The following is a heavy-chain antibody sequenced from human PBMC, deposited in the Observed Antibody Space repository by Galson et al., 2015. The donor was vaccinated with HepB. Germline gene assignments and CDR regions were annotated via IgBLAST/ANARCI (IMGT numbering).Heavy chain of an antibody. D-gene: IGHD4-11*01. J-gene: IGHJ3*02. CDR1: GGSMRYYY. CDR3: ARMGLKITTLDDVFDI. V-gene: IGHV4-59*01. CDR2: ISYSGNT. Sequence: TLSLTCAVSGGSMRYYYWTWIRQSPGKGLEWIAYISYSGNTNYNPSLKSRVSISVDTSRNQFSLRLRSVTAADTAVYFCARMGLKITTLDDVFDIWGRGTMVIVSS.